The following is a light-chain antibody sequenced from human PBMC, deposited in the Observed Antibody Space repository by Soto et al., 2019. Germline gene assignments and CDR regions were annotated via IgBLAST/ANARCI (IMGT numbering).Light chain of an antibody. CDR1: QSVSSN. Sequence: EILLKQSPATVSVTPGVRATLSCRASQSVSSNLAWYQQKPGQAPRLLIYGASTRATGIPARFSGSGSGTEFTLTISSLQSEDFALYYCQHYNKRSPITFGQGTKLDIK. CDR3: QHYNKRSPIT. CDR2: GAS. V-gene: IGKV3-15*01. J-gene: IGKJ1*01.